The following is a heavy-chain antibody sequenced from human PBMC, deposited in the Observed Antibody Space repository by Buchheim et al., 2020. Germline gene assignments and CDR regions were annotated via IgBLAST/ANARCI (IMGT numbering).Heavy chain of an antibody. J-gene: IGHJ6*02. D-gene: IGHD6-6*01. CDR1: GFTFSSYA. CDR3: ARVLRKESSTRLYYYYGMDD. V-gene: IGHV3-30*01. Sequence: QVQLVESGGGVVQPGRSLRLSCAASGFTFSSYAMHWVRQAPGKGLEWVAVISYDGGSKYYADSVKGRFTISRDSSKNMLYLKMNSLRAEDTAVYYGARVLRKESSTRLYYYYGMDDWGQGTT. CDR2: ISYDGGSK.